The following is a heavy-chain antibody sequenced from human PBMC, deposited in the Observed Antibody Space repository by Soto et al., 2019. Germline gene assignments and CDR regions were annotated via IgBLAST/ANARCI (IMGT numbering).Heavy chain of an antibody. CDR1: GFTFSSYG. J-gene: IGHJ4*02. Sequence: HPGGSLRLSCAASGFTFSSYGMHWVRQAPGKGLEWVAVISYDGSNKYYADSVKGRFTISRDNSKNTLYLQMNSLRAEDTAVYYCAKDTGSSGYSSSWYVVYWGQGTLVTVSS. CDR2: ISYDGSNK. V-gene: IGHV3-30*18. CDR3: AKDTGSSGYSSSWYVVY. D-gene: IGHD6-13*01.